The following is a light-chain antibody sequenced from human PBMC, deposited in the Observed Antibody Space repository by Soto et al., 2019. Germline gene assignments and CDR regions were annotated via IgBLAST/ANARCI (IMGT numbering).Light chain of an antibody. Sequence: EIVMTQSPATLPVSPGERATLSCRASQSVSSNLAWYQQKPGQAPRFLIYGASTRATGIPARFSGSGSGTEFTLSISSLQSEDFAVYYCQQYDNWPLTFCGGTKV. CDR2: GAS. CDR3: QQYDNWPLT. V-gene: IGKV3-15*01. CDR1: QSVSSN. J-gene: IGKJ4*01.